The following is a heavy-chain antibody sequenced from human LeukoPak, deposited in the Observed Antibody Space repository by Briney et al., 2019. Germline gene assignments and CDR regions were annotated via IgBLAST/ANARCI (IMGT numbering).Heavy chain of an antibody. V-gene: IGHV3-48*03. CDR1: GFTLSSYE. CDR3: ARATYDSSGYPFS. J-gene: IGHJ5*02. D-gene: IGHD3-22*01. Sequence: GGSLRLSCAASGFTLSSYEMNWVRQAPGKGLEWVSYIGSSGRSIFYADSVKGRFTISRDNAKNSLYLQMNSLRGVDTAVYYCARATYDSSGYPFSWGQGTLVTVSS. CDR2: IGSSGRSI.